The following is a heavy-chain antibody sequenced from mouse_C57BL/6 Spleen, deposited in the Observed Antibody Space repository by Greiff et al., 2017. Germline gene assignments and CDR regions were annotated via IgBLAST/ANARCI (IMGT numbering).Heavy chain of an antibody. D-gene: IGHD1-1*01. Sequence: EVQLQESGGGLVKPGGSLKLSCAASGFTFSSYAMSWVRQTPEKRLEWVATISDGGSYTYYPDNVKGRFTISRDNAKNNLYLQMSHLKSEDTAMYYCARGITTVVAHWYLMSGAQGPRSPSPQ. V-gene: IGHV5-4*01. CDR2: ISDGGSYT. CDR1: GFTFSSYA. J-gene: IGHJ1*03. CDR3: ARGITTVVAHWYLMS.